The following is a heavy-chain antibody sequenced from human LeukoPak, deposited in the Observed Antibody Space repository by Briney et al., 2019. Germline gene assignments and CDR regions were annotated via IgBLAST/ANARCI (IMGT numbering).Heavy chain of an antibody. Sequence: PSETLSLTCTVSGGSISSSNYYWSWIRQPPGKELEWIASINYSGSTYYNPSLKSPVTISVDTSKNQFSLRLSSVTAADTAVYFCARVFGSGSYYKVVGYYFDYWGQGTLVTVSS. J-gene: IGHJ4*02. D-gene: IGHD3-10*01. CDR3: ARVFGSGSYYKVVGYYFDY. CDR2: INYSGST. V-gene: IGHV4-39*01. CDR1: GGSISSSNYY.